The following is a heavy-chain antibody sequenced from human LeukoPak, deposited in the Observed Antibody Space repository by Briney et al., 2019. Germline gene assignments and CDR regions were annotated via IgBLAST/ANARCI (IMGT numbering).Heavy chain of an antibody. CDR1: GGSISSYY. D-gene: IGHD3-3*01. CDR2: LYTSGST. Sequence: SETLSLTCTLSGGSISSYYWSWIRQPAGKGLEWIGRLYTSGSTNYNPSLKSRVTMSVDTSKNQFSLKLSSVTAADTAVYYCAREKKYYDFWSGYKDYGMDVWGQGTTVTVSS. J-gene: IGHJ6*02. CDR3: AREKKYYDFWSGYKDYGMDV. V-gene: IGHV4-4*07.